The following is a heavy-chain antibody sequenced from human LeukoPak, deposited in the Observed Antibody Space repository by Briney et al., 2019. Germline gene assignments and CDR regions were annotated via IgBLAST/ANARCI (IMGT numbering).Heavy chain of an antibody. V-gene: IGHV3-53*01. J-gene: IGHJ5*02. CDR2: IYSGGNT. D-gene: IGHD6-19*01. CDR3: ARVAGXHWFXP. CDR1: GLTVSSNF. Sequence: GGSLRLSCAVSGLTVSSNFMSWVRQAPEKGLEWVSVIYSGGNTYYADSVKGRFTISRDNSKNTVYLRMNNMRVDDTAVYYCARVAGXHWFXPXXXXTLVTVSX.